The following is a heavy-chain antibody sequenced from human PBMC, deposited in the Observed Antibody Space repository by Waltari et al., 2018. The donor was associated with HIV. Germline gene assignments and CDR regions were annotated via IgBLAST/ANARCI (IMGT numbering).Heavy chain of an antibody. D-gene: IGHD3-3*01. CDR1: GYTFTGYY. V-gene: IGHV1-2*02. CDR2: INPNSGST. CDR3: ARASYDFWSGYFDY. J-gene: IGHJ4*02. Sequence: QVQLVQSGAEVKKPGASVKVSCTASGYTFTGYYVHWVRQAPGQGLEWMGWINPNSGSTNYAQKFQCRVTMTRDTSISTAYMELSRLRSDDTAVYYCARASYDFWSGYFDYWGQGTLVTVSS.